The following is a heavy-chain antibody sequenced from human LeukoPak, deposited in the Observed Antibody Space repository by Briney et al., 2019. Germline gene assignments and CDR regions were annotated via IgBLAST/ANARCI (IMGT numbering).Heavy chain of an antibody. J-gene: IGHJ6*02. Sequence: GGSLRLSRGASGFTFSSYTMLWVRPAPGMGLEWVSSISSSSSSIYYADSVKGRFTISRDNDKNTLYLQMNSLRAEDTAVYYCAKEPTPYYNFYGMDVWGQGTTVTVSS. V-gene: IGHV3-21*01. CDR2: ISSSSSSI. CDR3: AKEPTPYYNFYGMDV. CDR1: GFTFSSYT.